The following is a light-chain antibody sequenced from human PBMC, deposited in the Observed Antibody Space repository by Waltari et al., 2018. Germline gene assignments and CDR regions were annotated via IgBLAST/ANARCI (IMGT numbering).Light chain of an antibody. J-gene: IGLJ2*01. CDR3: QVWDTSADHLVV. CDR2: FDS. V-gene: IGLV3-21*04. Sequence: SYVLTQPPSVSVAPGKTASITCWGNNIGAKSVHWYQQKPGQAPILLIYFDSDRPSGIPDRFSGSNSGHTATLTISRVEAGDEAAYYCQVWDTSADHLVVFGGGTNLTVV. CDR1: NIGAKS.